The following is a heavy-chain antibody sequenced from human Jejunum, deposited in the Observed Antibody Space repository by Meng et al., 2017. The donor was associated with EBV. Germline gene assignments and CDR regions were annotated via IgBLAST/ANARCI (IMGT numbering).Heavy chain of an antibody. V-gene: IGHV2-5*02. D-gene: IGHD1-26*01. CDR1: GFSLSANGVG. Sequence: TLHEACPTLVKPPQALTLTCPFSGFSLSANGVGVAWIRQPPGKALEWLAVIYWDDSRLYSPSLRSRLTITKDTSKNQVVLIMTNMDPVDTATYYCAHKGSGSYPLDYWGQGTLVTVAS. CDR2: IYWDDSR. CDR3: AHKGSGSYPLDY. J-gene: IGHJ4*02.